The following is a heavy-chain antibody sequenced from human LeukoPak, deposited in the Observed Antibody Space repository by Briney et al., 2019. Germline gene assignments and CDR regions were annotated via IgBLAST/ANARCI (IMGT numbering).Heavy chain of an antibody. CDR1: GFTFSSYG. J-gene: IGHJ4*02. Sequence: GGTLTLSCAASGFTFSSYGMSWLRQAPGEGLEWVSGILGSGGGTFYADSVKGRFTISRDNSENTLFLQMNSLRAEDTAVYYCAKDETISGVNYFYYWGQGTLVTVSS. V-gene: IGHV3-23*01. CDR3: AKDETISGVNYFYY. CDR2: ILGSGGGT. D-gene: IGHD3-3*01.